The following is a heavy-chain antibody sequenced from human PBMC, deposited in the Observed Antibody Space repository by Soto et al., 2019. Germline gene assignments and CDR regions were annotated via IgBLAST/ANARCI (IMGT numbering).Heavy chain of an antibody. CDR2: IDHSGST. V-gene: IGHV4-34*01. J-gene: IGHJ5*02. CDR3: AREGRYCSSTSCFGWWFDP. CDR1: GGSFSDYY. Sequence: QVQLQQWGAGLLKPSETLSLTCAVYGGSFSDYYWNWIRQPPGKGLEWIGEIDHSGSTNYSPSLKSRVTISVDTSKNQFSLKLSSVTAAAAAVYYCAREGRYCSSTSCFGWWFDPWGQGTLVTVSS. D-gene: IGHD2-2*01.